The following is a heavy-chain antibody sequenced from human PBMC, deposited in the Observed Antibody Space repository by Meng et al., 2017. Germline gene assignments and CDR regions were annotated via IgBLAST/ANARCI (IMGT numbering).Heavy chain of an antibody. J-gene: IGHJ4*02. CDR3: ARLAAAGTGEFDY. CDR2: IYPGDSDT. D-gene: IGHD6-13*01. CDR1: GYSFTSYW. Sequence: GGSLRLSCKGSGYSFTSYWIGCVRQMPGKGLEWMGIIYPGDSDTRYSPSFQGQVTISADKSISTAYLQWSSLKASDTAMYYCARLAAAGTGEFDYWVQGTLVTVSS. V-gene: IGHV5-51*01.